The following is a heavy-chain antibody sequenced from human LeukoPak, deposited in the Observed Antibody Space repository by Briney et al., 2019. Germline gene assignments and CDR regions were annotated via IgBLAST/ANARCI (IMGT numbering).Heavy chain of an antibody. J-gene: IGHJ1*01. CDR2: IKQDGSEK. CDR3: AQQVGYCSSGSCYFTY. D-gene: IGHD2-15*01. V-gene: IGHV3-7*03. Sequence: GGSLRLSCAASGFTFSSYWMSWVRQAPGKGLEWVANIKQDGSEKYYVDSVKGRFTISRDNAKNSLYLQMNSLRAEDTAVYYCAQQVGYCSSGSCYFTYWGQGTLVTVSS. CDR1: GFTFSSYW.